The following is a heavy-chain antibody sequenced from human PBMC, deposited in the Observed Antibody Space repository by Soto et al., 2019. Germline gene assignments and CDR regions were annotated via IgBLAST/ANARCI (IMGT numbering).Heavy chain of an antibody. CDR3: GGGSSWYFASVSYYYMDV. Sequence: HPGGSLRLSCAASGFTFSNYWMSWVRQAPGKGLEWVANIKQDGSEKYYVDSVKGRFTISRDNAKNSLYLQMNSLRAEDTAVYYCGGGSSWYFASVSYYYMDVWGKGTTVTVSS. V-gene: IGHV3-7*01. J-gene: IGHJ6*03. D-gene: IGHD6-13*01. CDR1: GFTFSNYW. CDR2: IKQDGSEK.